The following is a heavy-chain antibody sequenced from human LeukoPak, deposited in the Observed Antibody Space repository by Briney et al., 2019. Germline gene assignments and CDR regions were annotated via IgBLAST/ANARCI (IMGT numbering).Heavy chain of an antibody. V-gene: IGHV4-59*12. J-gene: IGHJ4*02. CDR3: ARGSNLWIQLWLY. Sequence: PSETLSLTCTVSGGSISSYYWSWIRQPPGKGLEWIGYIYYSGSTNYNPSLKSRVTISVDTSKNQFSLKLSSVTAADTAVYYCARGSNLWIQLWLYWGQGTLVTVSS. CDR1: GGSISSYY. CDR2: IYYSGST. D-gene: IGHD5-18*01.